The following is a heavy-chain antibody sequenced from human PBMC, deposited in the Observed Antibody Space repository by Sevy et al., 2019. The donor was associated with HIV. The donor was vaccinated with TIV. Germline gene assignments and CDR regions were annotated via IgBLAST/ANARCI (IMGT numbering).Heavy chain of an antibody. CDR3: GREMISMVPGVPDAFDI. CDR1: GFTFSTYW. D-gene: IGHD3-10*01. J-gene: IGHJ3*02. Sequence: GGSLRLSCAASGFTFSTYWMHWVRQAPGKGLVWVSRINSDGSNTNYADSVKGRFTTSRDNAKNTLYLQMNSLRADDTVLYYCGREMISMVPGVPDAFDIWGQGTMVTVSS. V-gene: IGHV3-74*01. CDR2: INSDGSNT.